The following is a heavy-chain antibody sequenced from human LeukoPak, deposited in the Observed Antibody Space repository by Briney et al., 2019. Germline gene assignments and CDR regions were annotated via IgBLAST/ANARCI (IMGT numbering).Heavy chain of an antibody. V-gene: IGHV3-66*01. Sequence: GGSLRLSCAASGFTVSSNYMSWVRQAPGKGLEWVSFIYSGGSTYYADSVKGRFPISRDNSKKTLYLQMSSLRVEDTAVYYCVRDIGAVAGTDDYWGQGTLVTVSS. D-gene: IGHD6-19*01. CDR3: VRDIGAVAGTDDY. CDR2: IYSGGST. J-gene: IGHJ4*02. CDR1: GFTVSSNY.